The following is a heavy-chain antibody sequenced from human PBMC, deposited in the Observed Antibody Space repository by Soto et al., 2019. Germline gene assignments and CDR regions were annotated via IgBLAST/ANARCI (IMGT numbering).Heavy chain of an antibody. CDR1: GFTFNIYG. CDR2: ISYDGNNK. J-gene: IGHJ6*02. V-gene: IGHV3-30*03. CDR3: ASDLVGASDSYGLDV. Sequence: PGGSLRLSCAASGFTFNIYGMHWVRQAPDKGLEWVALISYDGNNKYYADSVRGRFIISRDNSENRLYLQMNSLRAEDTAVYYCASDLVGASDSYGLDVWGQGTPVTVSS. D-gene: IGHD1-26*01.